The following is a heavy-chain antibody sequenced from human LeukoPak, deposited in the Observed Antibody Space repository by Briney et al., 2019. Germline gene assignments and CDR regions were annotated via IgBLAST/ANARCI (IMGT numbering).Heavy chain of an antibody. CDR1: GFTFSSYS. CDR2: ISSSNSYI. Sequence: PGVSLRLSCAASGFTFSSYSMNWVRQAPGTGLEWVSSISSSNSYIYYADSVKGRFTISRDNAKNSLYLQMHSLRAEDTAVYYCARDISSMGFDYWGQGTLVTVSS. J-gene: IGHJ4*02. CDR3: ARDISSMGFDY. V-gene: IGHV3-21*01. D-gene: IGHD6-13*01.